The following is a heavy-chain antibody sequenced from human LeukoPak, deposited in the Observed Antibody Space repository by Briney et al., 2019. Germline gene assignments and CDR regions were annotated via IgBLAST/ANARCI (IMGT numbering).Heavy chain of an antibody. CDR2: IHPYSGGS. CDR1: RFTFNGYY. CDR3: ASAVPAIVIPQNGFDI. D-gene: IGHD1-26*01. Sequence: ASVKVSCKASRFTFNGYYVHWVRQAPGQGLEWLGRIHPYSGGSNSAQKFQGWVTMARDMSINTVYMELSGLRSDDTALYYCASAVPAIVIPQNGFDIWGPGTMVTVSS. J-gene: IGHJ3*02. V-gene: IGHV1-2*04.